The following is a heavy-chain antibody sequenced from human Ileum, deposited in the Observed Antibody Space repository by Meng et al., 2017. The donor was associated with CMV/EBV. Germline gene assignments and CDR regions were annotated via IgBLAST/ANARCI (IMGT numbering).Heavy chain of an antibody. V-gene: IGHV1-46*01. D-gene: IGHD1-26*01. Sequence: ASVKVSCKASGYTFTKYYMHCVRQAPGQGLEWMGMINPSSGSTTYAQKFQGRVTMTRDTSTNTVYMEVSSLRSDDTAVYYCARDLGGSYATSVVMDVWGQGTAVTVSS. CDR3: ARDLGGSYATSVVMDV. CDR2: INPSSGST. CDR1: GYTFTKYY. J-gene: IGHJ6*02.